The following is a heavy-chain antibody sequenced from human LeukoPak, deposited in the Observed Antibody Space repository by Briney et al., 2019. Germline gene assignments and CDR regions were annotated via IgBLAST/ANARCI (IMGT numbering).Heavy chain of an antibody. Sequence: GGSLRLSCAASGFTFSSYAMRWVRQAPGKGLEWVSSIYFTGNYISYADSVKGRFTISRDNAKNSLYLQMNSLRAEDTAVYYCAREFSTVGNFDYWGQGTLVAVSS. CDR2: IYFTGNYI. CDR1: GFTFSSYA. D-gene: IGHD3-3*02. CDR3: AREFSTVGNFDY. J-gene: IGHJ4*02. V-gene: IGHV3-21*01.